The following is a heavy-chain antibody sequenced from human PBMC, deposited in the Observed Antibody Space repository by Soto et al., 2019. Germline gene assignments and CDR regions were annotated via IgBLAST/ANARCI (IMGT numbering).Heavy chain of an antibody. CDR2: IIPILGIA. D-gene: IGHD6-25*01. CDR1: GGTFSSYT. CDR3: ARAGGSGSGGSSYYYYMDV. J-gene: IGHJ6*03. V-gene: IGHV1-69*02. Sequence: QVQLVQSGAEVKKPGSSVKVSCKASGGTFSSYTISWVRQAPRQGLEWMGRIIPILGIANYAQKFQGRVTITADKSTSTAYMELSSLRSEDTAVYYCARAGGSGSGGSSYYYYMDVWGKGTTVTVSS.